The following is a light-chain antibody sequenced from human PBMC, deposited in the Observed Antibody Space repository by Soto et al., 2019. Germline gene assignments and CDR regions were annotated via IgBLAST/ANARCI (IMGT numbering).Light chain of an antibody. Sequence: QSALTQPASVSGSPGQSITISRTGTGSDVGSYNLVSWYQQHPGKAPKLIICESSKRPSGVSNRFSGSKSGNTASLTISGLQAEDEADYYCCSYAGSSTLGVLGTGTKVTVL. V-gene: IGLV2-23*01. J-gene: IGLJ1*01. CDR1: GSDVGSYNL. CDR3: CSYAGSSTLGV. CDR2: ESS.